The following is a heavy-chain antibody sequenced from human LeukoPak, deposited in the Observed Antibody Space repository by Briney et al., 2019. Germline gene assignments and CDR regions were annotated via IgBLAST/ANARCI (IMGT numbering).Heavy chain of an antibody. J-gene: IGHJ4*02. CDR3: ARTDFWSGYHRGYFDY. Sequence: GGSLRLSCAASGFTLSSYWMTWVRQAPGEGLEWVAKIKQDGSDKYYVDSVKGRFTISRDNAKDSLYLQMNSLRDEDTAVYYCARTDFWSGYHRGYFDYWGQGTLVTVSS. V-gene: IGHV3-7*05. CDR2: IKQDGSDK. D-gene: IGHD3-3*01. CDR1: GFTLSSYW.